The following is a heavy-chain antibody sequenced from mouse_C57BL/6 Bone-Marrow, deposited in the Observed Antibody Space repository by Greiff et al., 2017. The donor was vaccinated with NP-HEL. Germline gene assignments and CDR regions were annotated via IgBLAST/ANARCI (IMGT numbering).Heavy chain of an antibody. CDR3: AKQGYSPTGAWFAY. D-gene: IGHD2-12*01. CDR1: GFSLTSYG. CDR2: IWGDGST. Sequence: VKLQESGPGLVAPSQCLSITCTVSGFSLTSYGVSWVRQPPGKGLEWLGVIWGDGSTNYHSALISRLSISKDNSKSQVFLKLNSLQTDDTATYYCAKQGYSPTGAWFAYWGQGTLVTVSA. J-gene: IGHJ3*01. V-gene: IGHV2-3*01.